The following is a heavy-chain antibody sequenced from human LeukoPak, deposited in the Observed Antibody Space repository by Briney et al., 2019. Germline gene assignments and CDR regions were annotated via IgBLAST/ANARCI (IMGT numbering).Heavy chain of an antibody. CDR1: GGSISSYY. CDR2: IYTSGST. J-gene: IGHJ4*02. CDR3: ARARTYNWNHWYYFDY. D-gene: IGHD1-14*01. V-gene: IGHV4-4*07. Sequence: SETLSLTCTVSGGSISSYYWSWIRQPAGKGLEWIGRIYTSGSTNYNPSLKSRVTMSVDTSKNQFSLKLSSVTAADTAVYYCARARTYNWNHWYYFDYWGQGTLVTVSS.